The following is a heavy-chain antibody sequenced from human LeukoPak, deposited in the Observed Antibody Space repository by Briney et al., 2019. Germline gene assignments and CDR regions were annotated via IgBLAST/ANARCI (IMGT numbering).Heavy chain of an antibody. J-gene: IGHJ4*02. V-gene: IGHV3-7*01. Sequence: PGGSLRLSCAASGFTFSSYWMSWVRQAPGKGLEWVANIKQDGSNKYYADSVKGRFTISRDNSKNTLYLQMNSLRAEDTAVYYCARDDRYAAGTSFDYWGQGTLVTVSS. CDR1: GFTFSSYW. CDR3: ARDDRYAAGTSFDY. CDR2: IKQDGSNK. D-gene: IGHD6-13*01.